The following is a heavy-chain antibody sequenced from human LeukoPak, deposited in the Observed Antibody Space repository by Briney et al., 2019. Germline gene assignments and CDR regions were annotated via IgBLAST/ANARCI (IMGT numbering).Heavy chain of an antibody. J-gene: IGHJ4*02. CDR2: IIHSGSS. V-gene: IGHV4-34*01. Sequence: SETLSLTCAVYGGSFSGYYGSWIRQPPGKGLEWFGEIIHSGSSSYNPSLKSRVTISVDTSKNKFSLKLKSVTAADTADDYCVIGRSLGHSPIGDWGQGALLTVSS. CDR3: VIGRSLGHSPIGD. D-gene: IGHD3-16*01. CDR1: GGSFSGYY.